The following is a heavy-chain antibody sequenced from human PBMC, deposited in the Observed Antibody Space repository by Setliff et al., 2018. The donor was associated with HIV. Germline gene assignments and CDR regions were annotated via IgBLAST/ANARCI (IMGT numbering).Heavy chain of an antibody. CDR1: GYTFTSYD. Sequence: GASVKVSCKASGYTFTSYDINWVRQATGQGLEWMGWMNPNSGNTGYAQKFQGRVTMTRNTSISTAYMELSSLRSGDTAFYYCAGLYGDKGGGYWGQGTLVTVSS. CDR3: AGLYGDKGGGY. V-gene: IGHV1-8*02. J-gene: IGHJ4*02. D-gene: IGHD4-17*01. CDR2: MNPNSGNT.